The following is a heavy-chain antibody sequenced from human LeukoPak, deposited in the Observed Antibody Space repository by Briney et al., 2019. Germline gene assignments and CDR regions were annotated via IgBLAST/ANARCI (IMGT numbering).Heavy chain of an antibody. V-gene: IGHV4-34*09. CDR2: INHSGST. J-gene: IGHJ4*02. CDR3: ARDRVVVTSNYFDY. Sequence: SGTLSLTCAVYGGSFSGYYWSWIRQPPGKGLEWIGEINHSGSTNYNPSLKSRVTISVDTSKNQFSLKLSSVTAADTAVYYCARDRVVVTSNYFDYWGQGTLVTVSS. CDR1: GGSFSGYY. D-gene: IGHD3-22*01.